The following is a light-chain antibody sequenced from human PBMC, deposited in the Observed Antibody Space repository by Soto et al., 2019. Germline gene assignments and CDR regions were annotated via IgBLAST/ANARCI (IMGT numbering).Light chain of an antibody. V-gene: IGLV2-23*02. CDR1: SSDVGSYNL. CDR2: EVS. CDR3: CSYASSSTPVV. J-gene: IGLJ2*01. Sequence: QSVLTQPASVSGSPGQSITISCTGTSSDVGSYNLVSWYQQHPGKAPKLMIYEVSKRPSWVSNRFSGSKSGNTASLTISGLQAEDEADYYCCSYASSSTPVVFGGGTKLTVL.